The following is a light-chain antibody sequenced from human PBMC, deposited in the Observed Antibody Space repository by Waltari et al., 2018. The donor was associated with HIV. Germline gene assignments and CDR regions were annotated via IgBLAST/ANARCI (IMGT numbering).Light chain of an antibody. Sequence: QSVLTQPPSASGTPGQRVTIPCSGSSSNIGSNTVNWYQQHPGTAPKLLIYSNNQRPSGFPDRFSGSKSGTSASLAISGLQSEDEADYYCAAWDDSLNGWVFGGGTKLTVL. CDR1: SSNIGSNT. CDR3: AAWDDSLNGWV. J-gene: IGLJ3*02. V-gene: IGLV1-44*01. CDR2: SNN.